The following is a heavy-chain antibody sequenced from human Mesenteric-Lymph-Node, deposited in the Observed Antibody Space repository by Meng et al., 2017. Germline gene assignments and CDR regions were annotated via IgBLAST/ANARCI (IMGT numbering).Heavy chain of an antibody. V-gene: IGHV3-23*04. CDR1: GFTFSSYT. D-gene: IGHD5-12*01. J-gene: IGHJ4*02. Sequence: EVQVVESGGGLVQPGGSLRLSCVASGFTFSSYTMSWVRQAPGKGLEWVSSLNNGGDSTYYADSVKGRFTISRDNSKATLYLQMNSLRVEDTAAYYCARGGLRYFACWGQGTLVTVSS. CDR3: ARGGLRYFAC. CDR2: LNNGGDST.